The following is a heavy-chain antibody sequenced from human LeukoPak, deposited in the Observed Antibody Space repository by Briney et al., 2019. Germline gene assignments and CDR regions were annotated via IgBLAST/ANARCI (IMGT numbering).Heavy chain of an antibody. V-gene: IGHV3-30*18. CDR1: GFTFSSYG. Sequence: GGSLRLSCAASGFTFSSYGMHWVRQAPGKGLEWVAVISYDGSNKYYADSVKGRFTISRDNSKNTLYLQMNSLRAEDTAVYYCAKDPRYGSYYYFDYWGQGTLVTVSS. D-gene: IGHD1-26*01. J-gene: IGHJ4*02. CDR3: AKDPRYGSYYYFDY. CDR2: ISYDGSNK.